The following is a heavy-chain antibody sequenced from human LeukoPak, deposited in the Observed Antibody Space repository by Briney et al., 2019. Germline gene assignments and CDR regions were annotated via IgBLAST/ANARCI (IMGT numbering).Heavy chain of an antibody. J-gene: IGHJ4*02. CDR3: VKDRWYSSGWPTTDY. CDR1: GFTSSSYA. CDR2: ISSNGGST. D-gene: IGHD6-19*01. Sequence: GGSLRLSCSASGFTSSSYAMHWVRQAPGKGLEYVSAISSNGGSTYYADSVKGRFTISRDNSKNTLYLQMSSLRAEDTAVYYCVKDRWYSSGWPTTDYWGQGTLVTVSS. V-gene: IGHV3-64D*06.